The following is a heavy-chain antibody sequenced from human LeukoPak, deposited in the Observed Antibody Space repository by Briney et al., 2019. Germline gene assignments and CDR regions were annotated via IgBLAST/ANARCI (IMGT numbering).Heavy chain of an antibody. CDR2: ISSSSSTI. Sequence: PGGSLRLSCAASGSTFSSYSMNWVRQAPGKGLEWVSYISSSSSTIYYADSVKGRFTISRDNAKNSLYLQMNSLRAEDTAVYYCARASLLWFGELSVPPDYWGQGTLVTVSS. CDR1: GSTFSSYS. J-gene: IGHJ4*02. CDR3: ARASLLWFGELSVPPDY. V-gene: IGHV3-48*01. D-gene: IGHD3-10*01.